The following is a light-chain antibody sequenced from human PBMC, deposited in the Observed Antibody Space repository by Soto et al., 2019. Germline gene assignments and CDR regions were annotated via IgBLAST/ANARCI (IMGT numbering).Light chain of an antibody. V-gene: IGKV3-15*01. J-gene: IGKJ5*01. CDR2: GAS. CDR1: QSVSSS. Sequence: ETAMTQSPATLSVSPGERATLSCRASQSVSSSLAWYQQEPGQAPRLLIYGASTRATGIPARFSGSGSGTEFTLTISSLQSEDFAVYFCQQYKNWPPITFGQGTRLEIK. CDR3: QQYKNWPPIT.